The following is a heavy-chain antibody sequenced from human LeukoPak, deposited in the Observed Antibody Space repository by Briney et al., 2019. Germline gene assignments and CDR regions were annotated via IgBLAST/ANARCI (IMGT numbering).Heavy chain of an antibody. Sequence: PSETLSLTCTVSGGSISSYYWSWIRQPPGKGLEWIGYIYYSGSTNYNPSLKSRVTISVDTFKNQFSLKLSSVTAADTAVYYCARDLDVGMDVWGQGTTVTVSS. CDR1: GGSISSYY. CDR3: ARDLDVGMDV. J-gene: IGHJ6*02. V-gene: IGHV4-59*12. CDR2: IYYSGST.